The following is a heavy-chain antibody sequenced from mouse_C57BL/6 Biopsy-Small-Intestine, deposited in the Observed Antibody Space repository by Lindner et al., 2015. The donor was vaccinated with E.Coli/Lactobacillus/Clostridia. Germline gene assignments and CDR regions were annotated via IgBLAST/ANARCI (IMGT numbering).Heavy chain of an antibody. CDR1: GYTFTSYW. CDR2: INPSSGYT. V-gene: IGHV1-7*01. Sequence: VQLQESGAELAKPGASVKMSCKASGYTFTSYWMHWVKQRPGQGLEWIGYINPSSGYTEYNQKFKDKATLTADKSSSTAYMQLSSLTSEDSAVYYCARYGTTMVALRFYWYFDVWGAGTTVTVSS. CDR3: ARYGTTMVALRFYWYFDV. J-gene: IGHJ1*01. D-gene: IGHD1-1*01.